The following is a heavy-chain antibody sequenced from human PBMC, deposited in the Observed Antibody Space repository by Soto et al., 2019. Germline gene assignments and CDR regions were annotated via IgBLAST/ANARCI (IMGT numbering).Heavy chain of an antibody. CDR3: ATSSHGITTDAFDI. CDR2: IDPSDSYI. CDR1: GNSCTSYL. Sequence: XDSLKVSWKCSGNSCTSYLISLVLQMPGKGLEWMGRIDPSDSYINYSPSFQGHVTISVDTSISTAYLQWSSLKASDTAMYYCATSSHGITTDAFDICGQRTVVTVSS. V-gene: IGHV5-10-1*01. J-gene: IGHJ3*02. D-gene: IGHD3-10*01.